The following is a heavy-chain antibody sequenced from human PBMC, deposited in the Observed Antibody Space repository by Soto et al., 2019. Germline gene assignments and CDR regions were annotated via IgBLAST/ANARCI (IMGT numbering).Heavy chain of an antibody. CDR3: ARRNGGDSSGYYYGYFDY. V-gene: IGHV4-39*01. CDR2: SYYSGST. J-gene: IGHJ4*02. D-gene: IGHD3-22*01. Sequence: SETLSLTCIVSGGSISSSSYYWGWIRQPPGKGLEWLGSSYYSGSTSYNPSLKSRVIISVDTSKNQCSLKLSSVTAANTAVYYCARRNGGDSSGYYYGYFDYWGQGTLVTVSS. CDR1: GGSISSSSYY.